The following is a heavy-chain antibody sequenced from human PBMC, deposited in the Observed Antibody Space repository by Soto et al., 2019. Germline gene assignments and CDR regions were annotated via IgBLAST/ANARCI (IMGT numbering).Heavy chain of an antibody. CDR3: ARGRAPQNWHDEKYYFDY. CDR1: GGTFSSYA. Sequence: SVKVSCKASGGTFSSYAISRVRQAPGQGLEWMGGIIPIFGTANYAQKFQGRVTITADESTSTAYMELSSLRSEDTAVYYCARGRAPQNWHDEKYYFDYWGQGTLVTVSS. CDR2: IIPIFGTA. D-gene: IGHD1-1*01. V-gene: IGHV1-69*13. J-gene: IGHJ4*02.